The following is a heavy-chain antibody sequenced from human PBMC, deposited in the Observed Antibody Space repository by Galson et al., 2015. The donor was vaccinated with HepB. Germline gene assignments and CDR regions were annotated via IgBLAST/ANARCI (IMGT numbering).Heavy chain of an antibody. V-gene: IGHV1-69*02. CDR1: GGTFSSYT. D-gene: IGHD3-10*01. CDR2: IIPILGIA. CDR3: ASGWDRGAFDI. Sequence: SVKVSCKASGGTFSSYTISWVRQAPGQGLEWMGRIIPILGIANYAQKFQGRVTITADKSTSTAYMELSSLRSEDTAVYYCASGWDRGAFDIWGQGTMVTVSS. J-gene: IGHJ3*02.